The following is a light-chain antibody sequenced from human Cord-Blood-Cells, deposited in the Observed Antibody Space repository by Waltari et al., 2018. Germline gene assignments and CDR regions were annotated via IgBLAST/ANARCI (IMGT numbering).Light chain of an antibody. CDR3: QQYNNWPYT. J-gene: IGKJ2*01. Sequence: ELVMTQSPATLSVSPGERATLSCRASQRVSSNLAWYQQKPGQAPRLLIYVASTRATGIPARFSGSGSGTEFTLTISSLQSEDFAVYYCQQYNNWPYTFGQGTKLEIK. CDR1: QRVSSN. V-gene: IGKV3-15*01. CDR2: VAS.